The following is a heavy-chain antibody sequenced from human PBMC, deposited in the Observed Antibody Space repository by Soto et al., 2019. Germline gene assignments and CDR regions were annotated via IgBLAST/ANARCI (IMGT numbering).Heavy chain of an antibody. V-gene: IGHV1-2*02. Sequence: ASVKVSCKASGYTFSDYYMHWVRQAPGQVLEWMGWIIANSGGTTYAQKFQGRVTMTRDTSTSTAYMELSRLSSDDTAIYYCARLQIEVAGANWGQGTLVTVSS. J-gene: IGHJ4*02. CDR3: ARLQIEVAGAN. CDR2: IIANSGGT. D-gene: IGHD6-19*01. CDR1: GYTFSDYY.